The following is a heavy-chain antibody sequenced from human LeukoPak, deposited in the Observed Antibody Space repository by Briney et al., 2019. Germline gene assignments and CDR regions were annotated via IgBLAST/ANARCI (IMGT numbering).Heavy chain of an antibody. CDR2: IYTSGST. D-gene: IGHD3-22*01. CDR1: GGSISSYY. J-gene: IGHJ4*02. CDR3: ARDRYYYDSSGYTQLDY. V-gene: IGHV4-4*07. Sequence: SETLSLTCTVSGGSISSYYWSWIRQPAGKGLEWIGRIYTSGSTNYNPSLKSRVTMSVDTSKNQFSLKLSSVTAADTAVYYCARDRYYYDSSGYTQLDYWGQGTLVTVSS.